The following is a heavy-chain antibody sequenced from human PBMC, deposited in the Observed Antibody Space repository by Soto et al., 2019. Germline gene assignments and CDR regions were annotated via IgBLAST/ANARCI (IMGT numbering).Heavy chain of an antibody. Sequence: QVQLVQSGAELKKPGASVKLSCKASGGTFSSDSVSWVRQAPGQGLEWMGWVIPLLGGPSLAQQFQCRVTIPADKATNTMFLGLTNLKPDDTAVYFCATGSPQSCSLDYWGQGTLVSVSS. CDR2: VIPLLGGP. V-gene: IGHV1-69*08. D-gene: IGHD3-10*02. J-gene: IGHJ4*02. CDR3: ATGSPQSCSLDY. CDR1: GGTFSSDS.